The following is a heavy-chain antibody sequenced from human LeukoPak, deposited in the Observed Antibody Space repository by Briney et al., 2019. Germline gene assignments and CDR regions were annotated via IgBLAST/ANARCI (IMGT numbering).Heavy chain of an antibody. V-gene: IGHV1-18*01. CDR2: ISAYNGNT. Sequence: ASVKVSCKASGYTFTSYGISWVRQAPGQGLEWMGWISAYNGNTNYAQKLQGRVTMTTDTSTSTAYMELRSLRSDDTAVYYCARVSWAVGYCSSTSCPNYYYYYYYMDVWGKGTTVTVSS. CDR3: ARVSWAVGYCSSTSCPNYYYYYYYMDV. D-gene: IGHD2-2*01. CDR1: GYTFTSYG. J-gene: IGHJ6*03.